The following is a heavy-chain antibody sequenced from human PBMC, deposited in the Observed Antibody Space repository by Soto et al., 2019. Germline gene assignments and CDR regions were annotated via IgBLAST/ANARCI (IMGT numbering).Heavy chain of an antibody. V-gene: IGHV1-2*02. CDR1: GSTFPVDY. CDR2: IGPKTGTT. CDR3: ERGRCWQIVVVF. D-gene: IGHD1-1*01. Sequence: ASVNVYWNASGSTFPVDYIHWVRQAHAQGPEWMGEIGPKTGTTRYAQKFHGRVTMTRDMSITTFYMELNNVSPDDTAVYYCERGRCWQIVVVFWGQGTPVNVSA. J-gene: IGHJ4*02.